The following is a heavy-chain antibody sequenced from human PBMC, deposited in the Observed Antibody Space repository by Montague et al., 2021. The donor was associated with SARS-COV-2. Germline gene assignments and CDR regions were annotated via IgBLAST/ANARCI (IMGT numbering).Heavy chain of an antibody. J-gene: IGHJ6*02. D-gene: IGHD1-1*01. CDR1: GDSVANNSAT. Sequence: CAISGDSVANNSATSNGVRHSPSRGLKWLGRTYYRSKWYNDYAVSVRGRVTISPDTSKNQFSLQLNSVTPEDTAIYYCTSGREGNYNVMDVWGQGTTVTVSS. CDR3: TSGREGNYNVMDV. V-gene: IGHV6-1*01. CDR2: TYYRSKWYN.